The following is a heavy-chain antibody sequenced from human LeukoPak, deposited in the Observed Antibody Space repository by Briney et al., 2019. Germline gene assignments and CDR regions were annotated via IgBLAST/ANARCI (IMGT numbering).Heavy chain of an antibody. CDR1: DFPFSGYE. CDR2: ISSSGSTI. V-gene: IGHV3-48*03. J-gene: IGHJ4*02. Sequence: PGGSLRLSCETSDFPFSGYEMNWVRQAPGKGLEWVSYISSSGSTIYYADSVKGRFTISRDNAKNSLYLQMNSLRAEDTAVYYCARALRFGDWGQGTLVTVSS. D-gene: IGHD3-10*01. CDR3: ARALRFGD.